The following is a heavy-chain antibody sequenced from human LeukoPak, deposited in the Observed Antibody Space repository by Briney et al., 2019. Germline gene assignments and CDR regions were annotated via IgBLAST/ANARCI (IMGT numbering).Heavy chain of an antibody. J-gene: IGHJ6*02. CDR1: GYTFTSYG. V-gene: IGHV1-18*01. Sequence: VASVKVSCKASGYTFTSYGISWVRQAPGQGLEWMGWISAYNGSTNYAQKLQGRVTMTTDTSTSTAYMELRSLRSDDTAVHHCAREGITMVRGVIQYYYYYGMDVWGQGTTVTVSS. D-gene: IGHD3-10*01. CDR2: ISAYNGST. CDR3: AREGITMVRGVIQYYYYYGMDV.